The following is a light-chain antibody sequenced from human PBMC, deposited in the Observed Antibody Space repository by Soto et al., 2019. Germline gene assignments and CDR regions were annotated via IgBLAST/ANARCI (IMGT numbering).Light chain of an antibody. J-gene: IGKJ2*01. V-gene: IGKV3-20*01. CDR3: QQYGSSPYT. CDR2: DAA. Sequence: VLTQSPGTLSLSPGERATLSCRASLIVRNNCLAWYQQKPGQAPRLLMYDAASRPAGIPDRFSGSGSGTDFTLTISRLEPEDSAVYYCQQYGSSPYTFAQGTKLEIK. CDR1: LIVRNNC.